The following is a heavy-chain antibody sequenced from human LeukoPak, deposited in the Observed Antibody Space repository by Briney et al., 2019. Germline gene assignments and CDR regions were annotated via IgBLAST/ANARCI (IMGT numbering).Heavy chain of an antibody. Sequence: SGTLSLTCTVSGGSISSSSYYWGWIRQPPGKGLEWIGSIYYSGSTYYNPSLKSRVTISVDTSKNQFSLKLSSVTAADTAVYYCARHQWSQIDYWGQGTLVTVSS. CDR2: IYYSGST. J-gene: IGHJ4*02. V-gene: IGHV4-39*01. D-gene: IGHD2-8*01. CDR1: GGSISSSSYY. CDR3: ARHQWSQIDY.